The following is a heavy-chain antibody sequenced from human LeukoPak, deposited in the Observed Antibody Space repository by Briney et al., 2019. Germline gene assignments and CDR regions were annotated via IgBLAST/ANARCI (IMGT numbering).Heavy chain of an antibody. Sequence: GSLRLSCAASGFTFSSYSMNWVRQPPGKGLEWIGAINHSGSTNYHPYLKSRVTISVDTSKNQFSLKLSAVTAADTAVYYCARSTVGTPGEHSDYWGQGTLVTVSS. CDR2: INHSGST. V-gene: IGHV4-34*01. CDR3: ARSTVGTPGEHSDY. J-gene: IGHJ4*02. CDR1: GFTFSSYS. D-gene: IGHD4-23*01.